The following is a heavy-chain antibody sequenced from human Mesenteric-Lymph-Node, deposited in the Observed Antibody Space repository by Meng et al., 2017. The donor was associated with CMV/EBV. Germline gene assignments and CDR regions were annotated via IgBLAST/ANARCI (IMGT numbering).Heavy chain of an antibody. CDR3: ARADTYYYDRSGYYPGY. CDR2: ISSSGDTI. CDR1: GFTFSNYE. D-gene: IGHD3-22*01. Sequence: GGSLRLSCAASGFTFSNYEMNWVRQAPGKGLEWVSYISSSGDTIKYAASVKGRFTISRDSARNSLYLQMNSLRAEDTAVYYCARADTYYYDRSGYYPGYWGQGTLVTVSS. J-gene: IGHJ4*02. V-gene: IGHV3-48*03.